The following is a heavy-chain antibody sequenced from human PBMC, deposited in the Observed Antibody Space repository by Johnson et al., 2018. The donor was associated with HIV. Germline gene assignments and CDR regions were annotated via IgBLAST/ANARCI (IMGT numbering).Heavy chain of an antibody. V-gene: IGHV3-11*04. CDR1: GFTFSDYY. J-gene: IGHJ3*02. CDR2: ISSSDSTI. Sequence: QMQLVESGGDVVRPGGSLTLSCEVSGFTFSDYYMSWIRQAPRKGLKWISYISSSDSTIYYADSVKGRFTISRDNAKNSLYLQMNSLRAEDTAVYYCARVAALYDAFDIWGQGTMVTVSS. D-gene: IGHD2-15*01. CDR3: ARVAALYDAFDI.